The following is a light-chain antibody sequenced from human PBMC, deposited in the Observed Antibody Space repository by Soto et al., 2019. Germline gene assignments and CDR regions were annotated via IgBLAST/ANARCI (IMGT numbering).Light chain of an antibody. CDR3: ETWDSNTRV. Sequence: QAVLTQSSSASASLGSSVKLTCTLSSGHSSYIIAWHHQQPGKAPRYLMKLEGSGSYNKGSGVPDRFSGSSSGADRYLTISNPQFEDEANYYCETWDSNTRVFGGGTQLTVL. V-gene: IGLV4-60*02. J-gene: IGLJ2*01. CDR1: SGHSSYI. CDR2: LEGSGSY.